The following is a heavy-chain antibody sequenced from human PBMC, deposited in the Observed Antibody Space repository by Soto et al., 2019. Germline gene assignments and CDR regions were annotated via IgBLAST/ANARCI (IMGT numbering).Heavy chain of an antibody. Sequence: GGSLRLSCAASGFTFSSYAMHWVRQAPGKGLEWVVVISYDGSNKYYADSVKGRFTISRDNSKNTLYLQMNSLRAEDTAVYYCARDYGDYVSCMDVWGQGTTVTVSS. CDR2: ISYDGSNK. V-gene: IGHV3-30-3*01. J-gene: IGHJ6*02. D-gene: IGHD4-17*01. CDR3: ARDYGDYVSCMDV. CDR1: GFTFSSYA.